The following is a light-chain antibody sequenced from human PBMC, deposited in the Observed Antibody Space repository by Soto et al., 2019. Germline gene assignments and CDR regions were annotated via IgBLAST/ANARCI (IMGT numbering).Light chain of an antibody. CDR2: EAT. CDR3: QQLTDWPPQWT. V-gene: IGKV3-11*01. CDR1: QSISTF. Sequence: EIVLTQSPSTLSLSPGERATLSCRASQSISTFLARYQQKPGQAPRLLIYEATNRATGIPARFSGSGSGTDFSLTISSLEPEDFAVYYCQQLTDWPPQWTFGQGTKVDIK. J-gene: IGKJ1*01.